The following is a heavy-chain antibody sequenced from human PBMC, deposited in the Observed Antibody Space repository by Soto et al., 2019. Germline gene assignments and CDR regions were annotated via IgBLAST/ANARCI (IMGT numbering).Heavy chain of an antibody. CDR3: AREGARYCSSTSCQPHYYYYGMDV. CDR1: GFTFSSYA. V-gene: IGHV3-30*01. D-gene: IGHD2-2*01. J-gene: IGHJ6*02. CDR2: ISYDGSNK. Sequence: QPGGSLRLSCAASGFTFSSYAMHWVRQAPGKGLEWVAVISYDGSNKCYADSVKGRFTISRDNSKNTLYLQMNSLRAEDTAVYYCAREGARYCSSTSCQPHYYYYGMDVWGQGTTVTVSS.